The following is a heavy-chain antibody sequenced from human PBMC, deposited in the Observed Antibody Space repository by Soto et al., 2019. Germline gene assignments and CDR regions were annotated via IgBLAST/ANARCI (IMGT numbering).Heavy chain of an antibody. CDR2: ISGSGGST. Sequence: GGSLRLSCAASGFTFSSYAMSWVRQAPGKGLEWVSAISGSGGSTYYADSVKGRFTISRDNSKNTLYLQMNSLRAEDTAVYYCAKAISSLAVAGTVYFDYWGQGTLVTVSS. CDR1: GFTFSSYA. J-gene: IGHJ4*02. D-gene: IGHD6-19*01. V-gene: IGHV3-23*01. CDR3: AKAISSLAVAGTVYFDY.